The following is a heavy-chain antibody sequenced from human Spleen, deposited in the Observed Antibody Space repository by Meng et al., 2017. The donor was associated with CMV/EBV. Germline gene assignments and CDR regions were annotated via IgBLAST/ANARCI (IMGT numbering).Heavy chain of an antibody. CDR3: ARHQRRDYDFWSGYQNGNWFDP. D-gene: IGHD3-3*01. J-gene: IGHJ5*02. V-gene: IGHV4-39*01. CDR1: SYY. CDR2: IYYSGST. Sequence: SYYWGWIRQTPGKGLEWIGSIYYSGSTYYNPSLKSRVTISVDTSKNQFSLKLSSVTAADTAVYYCARHQRRDYDFWSGYQNGNWFDPWGQGTLVTVSS.